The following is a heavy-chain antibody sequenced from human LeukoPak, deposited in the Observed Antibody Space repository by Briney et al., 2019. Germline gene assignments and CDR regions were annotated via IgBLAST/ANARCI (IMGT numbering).Heavy chain of an antibody. CDR3: ARLNVVVPAAIPDYNWFDP. D-gene: IGHD2-2*02. J-gene: IGHJ5*02. CDR1: GYTFTSYG. CDR2: IIPILGIA. Sequence: GASVKVSCKASGYTFTSYGISWVRQAPGQGLEWMGWIIPILGIANYAQKFQGRVTITTDESTSTAYMELSSLRSEDTAVYYCARLNVVVPAAIPDYNWFDPWGQGTLVTVSS. V-gene: IGHV1-69*10.